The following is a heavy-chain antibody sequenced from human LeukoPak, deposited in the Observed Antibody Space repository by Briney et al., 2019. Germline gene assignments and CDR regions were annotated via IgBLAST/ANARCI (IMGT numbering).Heavy chain of an antibody. V-gene: IGHV1-2*04. D-gene: IGHD6-19*01. Sequence: ASVKVSCKASGYTFTSYGISWVRQAPGQGLEWMGWINPNSGGTNYAQKFQGWVTMTRDTSISTAYMELSRLRSDDTAVYYCATAVAGWDYFDYWGREPWSPSPQ. CDR2: INPNSGGT. J-gene: IGHJ4*02. CDR3: ATAVAGWDYFDY. CDR1: GYTFTSYG.